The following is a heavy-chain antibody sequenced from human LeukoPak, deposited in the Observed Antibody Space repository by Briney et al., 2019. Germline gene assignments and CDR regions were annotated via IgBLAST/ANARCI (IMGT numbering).Heavy chain of an antibody. Sequence: PSETLSLTYTVSGYSISSGYYWGWIRQPPGKGLEWIGSIYHSGSTYYNPSLKSRVTIPVDTSKNQFSLKLSSVTAADTAVYYCARENIYFDYWGQGTLVTVSS. CDR2: IYHSGST. J-gene: IGHJ4*02. D-gene: IGHD2/OR15-2a*01. CDR3: ARENIYFDY. CDR1: GYSISSGYY. V-gene: IGHV4-38-2*02.